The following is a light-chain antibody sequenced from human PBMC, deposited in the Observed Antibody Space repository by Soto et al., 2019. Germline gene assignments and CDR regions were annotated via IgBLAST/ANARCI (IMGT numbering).Light chain of an antibody. J-gene: IGKJ1*01. CDR2: GAS. V-gene: IGKV3-15*01. CDR3: QRYCSRPPT. Sequence: EIVMAQSAATLAVSPGEIVTLSCRAIQSISSNLAWYQQKPGQAPRLLIFGASTRATGIPARFSGSGSGTNFTISIRGLQREDGAVYYCQRYCSRPPTCGQGTKVE. CDR1: QSISSN.